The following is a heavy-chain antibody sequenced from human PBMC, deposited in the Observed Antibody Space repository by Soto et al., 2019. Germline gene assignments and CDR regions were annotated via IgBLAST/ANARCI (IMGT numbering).Heavy chain of an antibody. V-gene: IGHV1-69*13. J-gene: IGHJ4*02. D-gene: IGHD3-3*01. CDR2: FIPVYRTL. CDR1: GGSFGNSA. CDR3: ATGVIWIGYFTVDS. Sequence: SVKVSCKASGGSFGNSAINWVRQTPGQGLEWLGGFIPVYRTLNYAQKFQGRVTITADESTGTAYMTLSSLVSDDTAAYYCATGVIWIGYFTVDSWGQGTRVTVSS.